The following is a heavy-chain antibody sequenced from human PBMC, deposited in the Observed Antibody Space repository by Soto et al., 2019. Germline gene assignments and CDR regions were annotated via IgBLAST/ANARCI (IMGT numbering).Heavy chain of an antibody. V-gene: IGHV3-53*01. D-gene: IGHD1-26*01. Sequence: PGGSLRLSCAASGFTVSSNYMSWVRPAPGKGLEWVSVIYSGGSTYYADSVKGRFTISRDNSKNTLYLQMNSLRAEDTAVYYCARDSVVGATTGEYYYGMDVWGQGTTVTVSS. CDR2: IYSGGST. J-gene: IGHJ6*02. CDR3: ARDSVVGATTGEYYYGMDV. CDR1: GFTVSSNY.